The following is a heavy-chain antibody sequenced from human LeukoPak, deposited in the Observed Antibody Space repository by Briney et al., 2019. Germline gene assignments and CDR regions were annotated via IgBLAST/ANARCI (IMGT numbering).Heavy chain of an antibody. CDR2: ISGSGGSI. V-gene: IGHV3-23*01. CDR1: GFTFSSYA. D-gene: IGHD6-6*01. Sequence: GGSLRLSCAASGFTFSSYAMSWVRQAPGKGLEWVSAISGSGGSIYYADSVKGSFTISRDNSKKSLYLQMNSLRAEDTAVYYCAKDQVAARPPIYWGQGTVVTVSS. J-gene: IGHJ4*02. CDR3: AKDQVAARPPIY.